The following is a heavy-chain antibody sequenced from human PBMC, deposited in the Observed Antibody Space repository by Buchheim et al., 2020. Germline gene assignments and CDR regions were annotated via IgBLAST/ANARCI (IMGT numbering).Heavy chain of an antibody. J-gene: IGHJ6*02. CDR1: GGSISSNRYY. D-gene: IGHD4-11*01. Sequence: QLQLQESGPGLVKPSETLSLTCTVSGGSISSNRYYWGWIRQPPGKGLGWIGNIYYSGITYYNPSLKSRVTISIDTSTNQFSLKLRSVTAADMAVYYCSRAVTAKYYGMDVWGQGTT. CDR2: IYYSGIT. V-gene: IGHV4-39*07. CDR3: SRAVTAKYYGMDV.